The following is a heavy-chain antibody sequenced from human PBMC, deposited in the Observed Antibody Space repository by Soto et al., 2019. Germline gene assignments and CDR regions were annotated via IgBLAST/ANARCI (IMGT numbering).Heavy chain of an antibody. CDR3: ARGLIAVAGTDYYYMDV. D-gene: IGHD6-19*01. CDR2: INPNSGGT. V-gene: IGHV1-2*04. CDR1: GYTFTGYY. J-gene: IGHJ6*03. Sequence: ASVKVSCKASGYTFTGYYMHWVRQAPGQGLEWMGWINPNSGGTNYAQKFQGWVTMTRDTSISTAYMELSRLRSDDTAVYYCARGLIAVAGTDYYYMDVWGKGTTVTVSS.